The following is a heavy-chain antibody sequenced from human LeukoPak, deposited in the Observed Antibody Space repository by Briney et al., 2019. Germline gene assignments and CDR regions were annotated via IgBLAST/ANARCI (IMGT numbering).Heavy chain of an antibody. Sequence: GRSLRLSCAASGFTFSSYGMHWVRQAPGKGLEWVAVIWYDGSNKYYADSVKGRFTISRDNSKNMLYLQMNSLRAEDTAVYYCARGSLAGIVVVPAALDYWGQGTLVTVSS. CDR3: ARGSLAGIVVVPAALDY. J-gene: IGHJ4*02. D-gene: IGHD2-2*01. CDR1: GFTFSSYG. V-gene: IGHV3-33*01. CDR2: IWYDGSNK.